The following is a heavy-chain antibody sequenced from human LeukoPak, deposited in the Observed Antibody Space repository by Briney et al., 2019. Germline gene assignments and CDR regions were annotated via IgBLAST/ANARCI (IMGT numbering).Heavy chain of an antibody. D-gene: IGHD1-1*01. Sequence: GESLKISCKGSGYSFTSYLIGWVRQMPGKGLEWMGIIYPGDSDTRYSPSFQGQVTISADKSISTAYLQWSSLKASDTAMYYCARQKTKLPSYWYFDLWGRGTLVTVSS. CDR2: IYPGDSDT. V-gene: IGHV5-51*01. J-gene: IGHJ2*01. CDR3: ARQKTKLPSYWYFDL. CDR1: GYSFTSYL.